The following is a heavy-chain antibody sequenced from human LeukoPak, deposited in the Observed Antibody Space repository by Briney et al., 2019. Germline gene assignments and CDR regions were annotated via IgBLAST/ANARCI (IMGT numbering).Heavy chain of an antibody. Sequence: PGGSLRLSCAASGFTFSDYYVSWIRQAPGKGLEWVSYISSSGSTIYYADSVKGRLTISRDNAKNSLYLQMNSLRAEDTAVYYCARDLQYDFWSGYYTGVFGYWGQGTLITVSS. J-gene: IGHJ4*02. CDR2: ISSSGSTI. D-gene: IGHD3-3*01. CDR1: GFTFSDYY. V-gene: IGHV3-11*01. CDR3: ARDLQYDFWSGYYTGVFGY.